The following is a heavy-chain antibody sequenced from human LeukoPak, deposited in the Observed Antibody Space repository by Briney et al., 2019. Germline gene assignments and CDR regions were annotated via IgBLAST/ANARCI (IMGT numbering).Heavy chain of an antibody. V-gene: IGHV3-74*01. J-gene: IGHJ4*02. CDR1: GFTFSSDL. D-gene: IGHD1-26*01. CDR2: INTDGSIT. Sequence: GGSLRLSCAASGFTFSSDLMYCVRQAPGKGLVWVSRINTDGSITSYADYVKGRLSISRDNAKNTLDLQMNSLRADDTAVYYCAKQRGATYTGGYYFDHWGQGTLVTVSS. CDR3: AKQRGATYTGGYYFDH.